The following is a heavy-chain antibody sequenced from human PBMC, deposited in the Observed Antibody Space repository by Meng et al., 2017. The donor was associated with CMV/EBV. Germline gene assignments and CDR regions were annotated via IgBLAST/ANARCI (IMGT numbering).Heavy chain of an antibody. V-gene: IGHV4-34*01. CDR1: GGSFSGYY. CDR2: INHSGST. D-gene: IGHD6-19*01. CDR3: ARGPSSGWYWG. J-gene: IGHJ4*02. Sequence: LETLSLTCAVFGGSFSGYYWSWIRQTPGKRLEWIGEINHSGSTNHNLSLKSRVTISVDTSKNQFSLKLSSVTAADTAVYYCARGPSSGWYWGWGQGTLVTVSS.